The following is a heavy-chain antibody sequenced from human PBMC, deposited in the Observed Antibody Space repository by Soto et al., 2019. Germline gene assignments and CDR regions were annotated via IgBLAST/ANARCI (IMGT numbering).Heavy chain of an antibody. CDR2: SRNKANSYTT. J-gene: IGHJ4*02. CDR1: GFSLSDHY. V-gene: IGHV3-72*01. D-gene: IGHD6-19*01. CDR3: GKERRGRGWFVCNY. Sequence: GGSLRLSCTASGFSLSDHYVDWVRQAPGKGLEWVGRSRNKANSYTTEYAASVRGRFTISRDDSRNSLYLQMDSLRADDTAVYYCGKERRGRGWFVCNYWGQGIVVTVSS.